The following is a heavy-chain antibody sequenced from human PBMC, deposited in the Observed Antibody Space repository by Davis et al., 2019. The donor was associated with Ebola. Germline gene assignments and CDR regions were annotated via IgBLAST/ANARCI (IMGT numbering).Heavy chain of an antibody. V-gene: IGHV4-4*07. J-gene: IGHJ6*02. Sequence: SETLSLTCTVSGGSISNYYWSWIRQPAGKGLEWIGRIYSSGTTNYNPSLKSRVTMSVDTPKNQFSLKLSSVTAADTAVYYCAKGTKCPGSCYHYGMDVWGQGTTVTVSS. CDR3: AKGTKCPGSCYHYGMDV. CDR1: GGSISNYY. CDR2: IYSSGTT. D-gene: IGHD1-14*01.